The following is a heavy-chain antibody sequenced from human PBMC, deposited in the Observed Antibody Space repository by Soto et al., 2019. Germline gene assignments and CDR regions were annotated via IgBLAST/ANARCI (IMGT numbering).Heavy chain of an antibody. J-gene: IGHJ6*03. CDR2: IKQDGSEK. CDR1: GFTFSSYW. CDR3: ARSYYDILTGYYNYYYYYYMDV. D-gene: IGHD3-9*01. V-gene: IGHV3-7*01. Sequence: GGSLRLSCAASGFTFSSYWMSWVRQAPGKGLEWVANIKQDGSEKYYVDSVKGRFTISRDNAKNSLYLQMNSLRAEDTAVYYCARSYYDILTGYYNYYYYYYMDVWGKGTTVTVSS.